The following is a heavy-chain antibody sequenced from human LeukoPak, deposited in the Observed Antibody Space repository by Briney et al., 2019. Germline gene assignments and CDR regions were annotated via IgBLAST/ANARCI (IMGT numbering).Heavy chain of an antibody. Sequence: SETLSLTCTVSGGSISSSSYYWSWIRQPPGKGLEWIGYIYYSGSTYYNPSLKSRVTISVDTSKNQFSLKLSSVTAADTAVYYCARALWNYFPLFFWGQGTLVTVSS. D-gene: IGHD1-7*01. V-gene: IGHV4-61*05. CDR1: GGSISSSSYY. CDR2: IYYSGST. CDR3: ARALWNYFPLFF. J-gene: IGHJ4*02.